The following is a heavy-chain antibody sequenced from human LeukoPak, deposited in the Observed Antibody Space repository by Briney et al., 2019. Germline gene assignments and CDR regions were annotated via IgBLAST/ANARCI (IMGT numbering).Heavy chain of an antibody. CDR3: ARDEWLDAFDI. J-gene: IGHJ3*02. V-gene: IGHV3-11*04. CDR1: GFTFSDYY. Sequence: GGSLRLSCAASGFTFSDYYMSWIRQAPGKGLEWVSYISSSGSTIYYADSVKGRFTISRDNAKNSLYLQMNSLRAEDAAVYYCARDEWLDAFDIWGQGTMVTVSS. CDR2: ISSSGSTI. D-gene: IGHD5-12*01.